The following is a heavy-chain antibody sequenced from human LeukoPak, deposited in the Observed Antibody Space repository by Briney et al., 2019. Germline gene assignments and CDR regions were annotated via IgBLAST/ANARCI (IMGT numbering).Heavy chain of an antibody. J-gene: IGHJ4*02. D-gene: IGHD1-26*01. CDR1: GYTLTGYY. Sequence: ASVKVSCKASGYTLTGYYMHWVRRAPGQGLEWMGWINPNSGGTNYAQKFQGRVTMTRDTSISTAYMDLSRLRSDDTAVYYCASYSGSYSSDFDYWGQGTLVTVSS. CDR2: INPNSGGT. V-gene: IGHV1-2*02. CDR3: ASYSGSYSSDFDY.